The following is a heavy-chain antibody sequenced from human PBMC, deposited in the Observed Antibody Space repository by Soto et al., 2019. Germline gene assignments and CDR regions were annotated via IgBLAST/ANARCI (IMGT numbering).Heavy chain of an antibody. J-gene: IGHJ4*01. V-gene: IGHV1-18*01. CDR2: ISANKGNT. D-gene: IGHD1-26*01. Sequence: QVQLVQSGAEVKKPGASVNVSCKASGYTFTSYGIRWVRQAPGQGLEWKEWISANKGNTNDAQKLQGRVTMTKDTATYTAYMELRSLRSDDTAVYYCAKGESYSLADYCGHGTLVTVAS. CDR3: AKGESYSLADY. CDR1: GYTFTSYG.